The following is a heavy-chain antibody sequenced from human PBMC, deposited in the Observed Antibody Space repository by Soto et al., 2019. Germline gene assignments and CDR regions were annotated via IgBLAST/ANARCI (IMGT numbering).Heavy chain of an antibody. D-gene: IGHD1-26*01. CDR2: ISWDGGST. CDR1: GFTFDDYT. J-gene: IGHJ6*02. V-gene: IGHV3-43*01. Sequence: PGGSLRLSCAASGFTFDDYTMHWVRQAPGKGLEWVSLISWDGGSTYYADSVKGRFTISRDNSKNSLYLQMNRLRTEDTALYYCAKDIAGANYYYGMDVWGQGTTVTVSS. CDR3: AKDIAGANYYYGMDV.